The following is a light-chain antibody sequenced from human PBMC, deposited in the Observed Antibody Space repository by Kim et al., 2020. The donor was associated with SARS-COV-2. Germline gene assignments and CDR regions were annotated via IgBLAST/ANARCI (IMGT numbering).Light chain of an antibody. V-gene: IGKV3-20*01. CDR1: QTVSSTY. CDR2: GAS. J-gene: IGKJ5*01. Sequence: EIVLTQSPGTLSMSPGERATHSCRASQTVSSTYLAWSQQKPDQAPRLLIYGASSRATDIPDRFRGSGSGTDFSLTISRLEPEDFAVYYCQPYGSSPRVTFGQGTRLEIK. CDR3: QPYGSSPRVT.